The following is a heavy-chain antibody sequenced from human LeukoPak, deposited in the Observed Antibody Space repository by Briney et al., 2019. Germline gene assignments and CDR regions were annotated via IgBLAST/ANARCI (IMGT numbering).Heavy chain of an antibody. V-gene: IGHV4-34*01. CDR2: INHSGST. J-gene: IGHJ3*02. Sequence: SETLSLTCAVYGGSFSGYYWSWIRQPPGKGLEWIGEINHSGSTNYNPSLKSRVTISVDTSKNQFSLKLTSVTAADTAVYYCARSRDGYKPQIWGQGTMVTVSS. CDR1: GGSFSGYY. D-gene: IGHD5-12*01. CDR3: ARSRDGYKPQI.